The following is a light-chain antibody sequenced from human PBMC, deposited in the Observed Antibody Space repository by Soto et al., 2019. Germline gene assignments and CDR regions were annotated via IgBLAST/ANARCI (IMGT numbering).Light chain of an antibody. CDR1: SSDVGGYNF. CDR3: SSYTLRNTLVL. V-gene: IGLV2-14*01. CDR2: EVS. Sequence: QSVLTQPASVSGSPGQSITISCTGTSSDVGGYNFVSWYQQHPGKAPRLIIYEVSSRPSGVSYRFSGSKSGNTASLTISGLXXXXXADYXCSSYTLRNTLVLFGGGTKLTVL. J-gene: IGLJ3*02.